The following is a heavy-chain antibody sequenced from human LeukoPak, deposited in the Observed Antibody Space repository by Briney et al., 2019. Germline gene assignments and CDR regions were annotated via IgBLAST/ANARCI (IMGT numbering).Heavy chain of an antibody. CDR2: ISYDGSNK. Sequence: PGGSLRLSCAASGFTFSSYAMHWVRQAPGKGPEWVAVISYDGSNKYYADSVKGRFTISRDNSKNTLSLQMNSLRAEDTAVYYCARELHRPGDLYYFDYWGQGTLVTVSS. CDR3: ARELHRPGDLYYFDY. CDR1: GFTFSSYA. J-gene: IGHJ4*02. D-gene: IGHD1-14*01. V-gene: IGHV3-30*01.